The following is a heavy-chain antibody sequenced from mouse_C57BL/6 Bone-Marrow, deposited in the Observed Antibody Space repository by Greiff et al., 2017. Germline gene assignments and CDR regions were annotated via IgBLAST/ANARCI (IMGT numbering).Heavy chain of an antibody. J-gene: IGHJ2*01. CDR1: GFTFSSYT. CDR2: ISGGGGNT. CDR3: ARLITTVVAPY. D-gene: IGHD1-1*01. V-gene: IGHV5-9*01. Sequence: EVTLVESGGGLVKPGGSLKLSCAASGFTFSSYTMSWVRQTPEKRLEWVATISGGGGNTYYPDSVKGRFTISRDNAKNTLYLQMSSLRSEDTALYYCARLITTVVAPYWGQGTTLTVSS.